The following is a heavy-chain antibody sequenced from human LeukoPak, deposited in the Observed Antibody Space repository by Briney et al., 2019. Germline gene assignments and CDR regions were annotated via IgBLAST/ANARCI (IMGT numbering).Heavy chain of an antibody. V-gene: IGHV1-46*01. CDR3: ARDLGFLEWSNWFDP. D-gene: IGHD3-3*01. CDR1: GYTFTSYY. Sequence: ASVKVSCKASGYTFTSYYMHWVRQAPGQGLEWMGIINPSGGSTSYAQKFQGRVTMTRDTSTSTVYMELSSLRSEDTAVYYCARDLGFLEWSNWFDPWGQGTLVTVSS. J-gene: IGHJ5*02. CDR2: INPSGGST.